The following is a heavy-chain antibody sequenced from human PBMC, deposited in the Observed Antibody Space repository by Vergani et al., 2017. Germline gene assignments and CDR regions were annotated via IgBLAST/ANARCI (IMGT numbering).Heavy chain of an antibody. Sequence: QITLKESGPTLVKPTQTLTLTCTFSGFSLNTRGVSVAWIRQPPGKALDWLALIYWNDDKHYSPSLNNRVTITKDTAKNQVVLTMTKMDDVETSTYYCFYRKTECGTTGCFYPLYYYYYMDVWGKGTKVTVSS. CDR1: GFSLNTRGVS. CDR2: IYWNDDK. D-gene: IGHD1-7*01. CDR3: FYRKTECGTTGCFYPLYYYYYMDV. V-gene: IGHV2-5*04. J-gene: IGHJ6*03.